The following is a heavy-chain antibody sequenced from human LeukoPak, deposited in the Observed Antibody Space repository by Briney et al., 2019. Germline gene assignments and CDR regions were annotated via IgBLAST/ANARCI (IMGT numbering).Heavy chain of an antibody. CDR2: IYYSGST. D-gene: IGHD3-10*01. CDR3: ARPYGSGSSRNNWFDP. Sequence: PSETLSLTCTVSGGSISSSSYYWGWIRQPPGKGLEWIGSIYYSGSTYYNPSLKSRVTMSVDTSKNQFSLKLSSVTAADTAVYYCARPYGSGSSRNNWFDPWGQGTLVTVSS. CDR1: GGSISSSSYY. J-gene: IGHJ5*02. V-gene: IGHV4-39*07.